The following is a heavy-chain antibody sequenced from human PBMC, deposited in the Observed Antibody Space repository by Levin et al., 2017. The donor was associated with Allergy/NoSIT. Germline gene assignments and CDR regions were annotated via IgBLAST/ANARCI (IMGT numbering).Heavy chain of an antibody. J-gene: IGHJ4*02. Sequence: SETLSLTCTVSGGSISSSSYYWGWIRQPPGKGLEWIGSIYYSGSTYYNPSLKSRVTISVDTSKNQFSLKLSSVTAADTAVYYCAAQLVGGYFDYWGQGTLVTVSS. V-gene: IGHV4-39*01. CDR2: IYYSGST. D-gene: IGHD6-13*01. CDR3: AAQLVGGYFDY. CDR1: GGSISSSSYY.